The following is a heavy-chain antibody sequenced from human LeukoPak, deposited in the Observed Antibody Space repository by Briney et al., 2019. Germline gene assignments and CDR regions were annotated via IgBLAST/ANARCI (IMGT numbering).Heavy chain of an antibody. V-gene: IGHV1-69*13. D-gene: IGHD3-22*01. CDR1: GGTFSSYA. CDR2: IIPIFGTA. J-gene: IGHJ4*02. Sequence: VASVKVSCKASGGTFSSYAISWVRQAPGQGLEWMGGIIPIFGTANYAQKFQGRVTITADESTSTAYMELSSLRSEDTAVYYCARGATKWLLTPGVNYWGQGTLVTVSS. CDR3: ARGATKWLLTPGVNY.